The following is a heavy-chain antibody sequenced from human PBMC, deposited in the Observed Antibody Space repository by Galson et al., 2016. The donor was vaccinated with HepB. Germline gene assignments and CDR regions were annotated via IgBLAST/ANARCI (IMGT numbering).Heavy chain of an antibody. D-gene: IGHD2-2*02. CDR2: ISNRNSYI. V-gene: IGHV3-21*01. Sequence: SLRLSCAASGFTFSTYNMNWVRQAPGKGLEWVSSISNRNSYIYYTASVKGRFTIPRDNAKNSLYLQMNSMRAEDTAVYYCARDFGYCSSTSCYKGGLFYYYGMDVWGQGTTVTVSS. CDR3: ARDFGYCSSTSCYKGGLFYYYGMDV. CDR1: GFTFSTYN. J-gene: IGHJ6*02.